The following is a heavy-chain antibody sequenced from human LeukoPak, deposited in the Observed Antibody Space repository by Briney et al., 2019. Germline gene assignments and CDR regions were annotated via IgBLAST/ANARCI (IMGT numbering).Heavy chain of an antibody. J-gene: IGHJ5*02. CDR2: IYFSGGT. CDR3: ARNFRLLWFGETANWFDP. D-gene: IGHD3-10*01. V-gene: IGHV4-39*01. Sequence: SETLSLTCTVSGDSISSSNCYWGWIRQPPGKGLEWIGSIYFSGGTYYNASLKSRVTISVDTSKNQFSLKLSSVTAADTAVYYCARNFRLLWFGETANWFDPWGQGTLVTVSS. CDR1: GDSISSSNCY.